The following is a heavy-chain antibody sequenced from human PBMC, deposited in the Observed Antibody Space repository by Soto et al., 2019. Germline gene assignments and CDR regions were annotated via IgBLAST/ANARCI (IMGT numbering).Heavy chain of an antibody. V-gene: IGHV3-23*01. J-gene: IGHJ4*02. CDR3: AKEGKVGALGGHDY. CDR2: ISVSGGST. CDR1: GFSFSSYA. D-gene: IGHD1-26*01. Sequence: EVQLLESGGGLVQPGGSMRLSCAASGFSFSSYAMNWVRQAPGKGLEWVSGISVSGGSTYYADSVKGRFTISRDNSKNMLYVQMTSLRTEDTAVYYCAKEGKVGALGGHDYWRQGTLFTVSS.